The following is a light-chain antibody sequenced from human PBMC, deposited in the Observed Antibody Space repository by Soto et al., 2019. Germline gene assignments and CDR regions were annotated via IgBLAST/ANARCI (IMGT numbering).Light chain of an antibody. CDR3: QQYNNWPRT. Sequence: EIVMTQSPATLSVSPGERATLSCRASQSVSSNLAWYQQKPGQAPRPLIYGASTRATGIPARFSGSGSGTEFTLTISSLQSEDFAVYYCQQYNNWPRTFGPGTTVDIK. J-gene: IGKJ3*01. CDR2: GAS. V-gene: IGKV3-15*01. CDR1: QSVSSN.